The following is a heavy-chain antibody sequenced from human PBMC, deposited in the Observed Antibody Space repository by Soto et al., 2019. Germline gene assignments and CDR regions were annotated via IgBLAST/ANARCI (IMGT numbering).Heavy chain of an antibody. J-gene: IGHJ6*02. V-gene: IGHV3-9*01. CDR3: TKDINMGGVDV. CDR1: GFTFSSYA. CDR2: IFWDGNRM. D-gene: IGHD3-10*01. Sequence: GGSLRLSCAASGFTFSSYAMHWVRQAPGKGLEWVSGIFWDGNRMDYADSVKGRFFISRDNAKNSLYLQMNSLREDDTALYYCTKDINMGGVDVWGQGTTVTVS.